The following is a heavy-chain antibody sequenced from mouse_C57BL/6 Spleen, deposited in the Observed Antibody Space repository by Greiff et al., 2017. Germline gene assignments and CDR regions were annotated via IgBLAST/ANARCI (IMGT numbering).Heavy chain of an antibody. J-gene: IGHJ3*01. Sequence: EVMLVQSGAELVRPGASVKLSCTASGFNIKDYYMHWVKQRPEQGLEWIGRIDPEDGDTEYAPKFQGKATMTADTSSNTAYLQLSSLTSEDTAVYDGTPFYDGCSAWFAYWGQGTLVTVS. D-gene: IGHD2-3*01. CDR2: IDPEDGDT. CDR3: TPFYDGCSAWFAY. CDR1: GFNIKDYY. V-gene: IGHV14-1*01.